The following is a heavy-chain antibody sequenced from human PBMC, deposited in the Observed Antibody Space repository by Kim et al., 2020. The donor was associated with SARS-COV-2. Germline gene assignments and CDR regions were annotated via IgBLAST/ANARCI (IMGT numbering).Heavy chain of an antibody. CDR3: ARDGNYDSSGYYHKN. V-gene: IGHV3-7*01. D-gene: IGHD3-22*01. CDR2: IKQDGSEK. Sequence: GGSLRLSCAASGGKVRRYWMSWVRQAPGKGLEWVANIKQDGSEKYYVDSVKGRFTISRDNAKNSLYLQMNSLRAEDTAVYYCARDGNYDSSGYYHKNWGQGTLVTVSS. J-gene: IGHJ4*02. CDR1: GGKVRRYW.